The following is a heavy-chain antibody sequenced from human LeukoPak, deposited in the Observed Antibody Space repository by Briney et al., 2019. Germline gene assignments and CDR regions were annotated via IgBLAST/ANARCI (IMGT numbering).Heavy chain of an antibody. V-gene: IGHV4-34*01. Sequence: PSETLSLTCAVYGGSFSGYYWSWIRQPPGKGLEWIGEINHSGSTNYNPSLKSRVTISVDTSKNQFSLKLSSVTAADTAVYYCARGRGAAAGSKNNYFDYRGQGTLVTVSS. CDR1: GGSFSGYY. CDR2: INHSGST. CDR3: ARGRGAAAGSKNNYFDY. D-gene: IGHD6-13*01. J-gene: IGHJ4*02.